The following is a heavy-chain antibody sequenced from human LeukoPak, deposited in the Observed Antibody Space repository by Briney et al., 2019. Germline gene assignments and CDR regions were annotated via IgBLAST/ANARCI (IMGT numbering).Heavy chain of an antibody. CDR2: IKQDGSEK. J-gene: IGHJ4*02. Sequence: GGSLRLSCAASGFTFSNAWMSWVRQAPGKGLEWVANIKQDGSEKYYVDSVKGRFTISRDNAKNSLYLQMNSLRAEDTAVYYCARGGFYYYDSSDPSPFDYWGQGTLVTVSS. D-gene: IGHD3-22*01. V-gene: IGHV3-7*01. CDR1: GFTFSNAW. CDR3: ARGGFYYYDSSDPSPFDY.